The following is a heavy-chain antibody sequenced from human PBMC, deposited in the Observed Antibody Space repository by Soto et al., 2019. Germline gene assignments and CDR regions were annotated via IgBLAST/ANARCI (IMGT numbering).Heavy chain of an antibody. CDR2: IYYSGST. CDR1: GGSISSYY. CDR3: ARDRRFLATYYYYYGMDV. J-gene: IGHJ6*02. Sequence: PSETLSLTCTVSGGSISSYYWSWIRQPPGKGLEWIGYIYYSGSTNYNPSLKSRVTISVDTSKNQFSLKLSSVTAVDTAVYYCARDRRFLATYYYYYGMDVWGQGTTVTVSS. D-gene: IGHD3-3*01. V-gene: IGHV4-59*01.